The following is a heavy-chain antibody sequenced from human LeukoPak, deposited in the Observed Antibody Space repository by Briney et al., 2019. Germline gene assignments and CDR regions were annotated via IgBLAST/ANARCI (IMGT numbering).Heavy chain of an antibody. Sequence: KPSETLSLTCTVSGGSISSHYWSWIRKPPGKGLEWIGYIYYSGSTNYNPSLKSRVTISVDTSKNQFSLKLSSVTAADTAVYYCASLGYCSSTSCRPYNYYMDVWGKGTTVTVSS. CDR1: GGSISSHY. V-gene: IGHV4-59*11. CDR2: IYYSGST. CDR3: ASLGYCSSTSCRPYNYYMDV. J-gene: IGHJ6*03. D-gene: IGHD2-2*01.